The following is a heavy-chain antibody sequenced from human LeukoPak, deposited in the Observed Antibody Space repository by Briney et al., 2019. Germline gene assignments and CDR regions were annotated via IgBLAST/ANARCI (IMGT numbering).Heavy chain of an antibody. Sequence: SGPTLVNPTQTLTLICTFSGFSLSTSGMCVSWIRQPPGKALEWLARIDWDDDKYYSTSLKTRLTISKDTSKNQVVLTMTNMDPVDTATYYCARGYSSSFYFDYWGQGTLVTVSS. CDR3: ARGYSSSFYFDY. D-gene: IGHD6-6*01. CDR1: GFSLSTSGMC. J-gene: IGHJ4*02. V-gene: IGHV2-70*11. CDR2: IDWDDDK.